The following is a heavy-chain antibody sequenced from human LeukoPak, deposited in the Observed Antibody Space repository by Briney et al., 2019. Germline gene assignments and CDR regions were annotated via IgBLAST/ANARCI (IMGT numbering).Heavy chain of an antibody. Sequence: GGSLRLSCSASGFTFSSYCMHWVRQAPGKGLEYVSAISDDGGYTNYADSVKGRFTNSRDNSKNTLYLQMSSLRAEDTAIYHCVPSPRSMVLGVSIWGQGTLVTVSS. CDR1: GFTFSSYC. V-gene: IGHV3-64D*06. CDR2: ISDDGGYT. J-gene: IGHJ4*02. D-gene: IGHD3-10*01. CDR3: VPSPRSMVLGVSI.